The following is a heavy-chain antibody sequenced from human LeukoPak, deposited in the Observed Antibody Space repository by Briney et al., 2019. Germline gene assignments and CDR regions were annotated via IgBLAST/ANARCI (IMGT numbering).Heavy chain of an antibody. D-gene: IGHD2-15*01. Sequence: GGSLRLSCAASGFTFSSYAMYWVRQAPGKGLEWVAFIRDDRSDKYYADSVKGRFTISTDNSKNTVYLQMNSLRAEDTAVYYCAKDPCSGGRCNPPYYIDYWGQGTLVTVSS. V-gene: IGHV3-30*02. CDR1: GFTFSSYA. J-gene: IGHJ4*02. CDR2: IRDDRSDK. CDR3: AKDPCSGGRCNPPYYIDY.